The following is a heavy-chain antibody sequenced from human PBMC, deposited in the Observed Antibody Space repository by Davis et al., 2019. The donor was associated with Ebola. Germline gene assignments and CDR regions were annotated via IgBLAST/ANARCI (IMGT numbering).Heavy chain of an antibody. J-gene: IGHJ4*02. Sequence: ASVKVSCKASGYSFTGNYIHWVRQAPGQGLEWMGRINPNNGDTSYSQKFQGRVTMTRDTSISTAYMDLRRVTSDDRAVYYCARGHNYGFEYWGQGTLVTVSS. CDR3: ARGHNYGFEY. V-gene: IGHV1-2*06. D-gene: IGHD5-18*01. CDR2: INPNNGDT. CDR1: GYSFTGNY.